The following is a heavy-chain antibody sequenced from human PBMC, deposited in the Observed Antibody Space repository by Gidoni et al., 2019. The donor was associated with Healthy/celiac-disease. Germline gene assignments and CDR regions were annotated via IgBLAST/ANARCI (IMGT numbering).Heavy chain of an antibody. J-gene: IGHJ5*02. CDR3: ALVRITSGRGVNVGWFDP. D-gene: IGHD3-10*01. V-gene: IGHV2-5*02. CDR2: IYWDDDK. CDR1: GLSLSTSGVG. Sequence: QSTLTESGPTRGKPTQPITLTCTFSGLSLSTSGVGVGWILQPTAKALEWLALIYWDDDKRYSPSLKSRLTITKDNTKNYVVIIMTNMDPVDTATYYCALVRITSGRGVNVGWFDPWGQGTLVTVCS.